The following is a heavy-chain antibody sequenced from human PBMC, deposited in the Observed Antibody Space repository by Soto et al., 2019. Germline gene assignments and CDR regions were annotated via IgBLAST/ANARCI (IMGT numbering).Heavy chain of an antibody. Sequence: EVKLLESRGDLVQPGGSLRLSCVGSGFSFDNYAMSWVHQSPGKGLEWVSGISGSGTRVDYADSVKGLFSISRDNGDKTVFVRMNKLTAEDTATYYCVKDKFLGSGTYSSYLSWGQRTLVTISS. CDR3: VKDKFLGSGTYSSYLS. J-gene: IGHJ4*02. D-gene: IGHD3-10*01. CDR2: ISGSGTRV. V-gene: IGHV3-23*01. CDR1: GFSFDNYA.